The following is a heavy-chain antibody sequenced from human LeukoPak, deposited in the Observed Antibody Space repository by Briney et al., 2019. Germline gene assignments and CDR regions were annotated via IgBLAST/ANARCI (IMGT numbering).Heavy chain of an antibody. V-gene: IGHV3-23*01. Sequence: GGSLRLSCAASGFTFSSYAMSCVRQAPGKGREWVSAISGRGGSTYYAYSVQGRFTISRDNSKNTLYLQMNSLRAEDTAVYYCAKDHRPGIAAAGTGGFDYWGQGTLVTVSS. CDR3: AKDHRPGIAAAGTGGFDY. D-gene: IGHD6-13*01. CDR1: GFTFSSYA. J-gene: IGHJ4*02. CDR2: ISGRGGST.